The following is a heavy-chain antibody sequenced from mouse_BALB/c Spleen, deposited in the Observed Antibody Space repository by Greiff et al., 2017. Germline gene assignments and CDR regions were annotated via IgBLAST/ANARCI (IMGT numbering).Heavy chain of an antibody. J-gene: IGHJ4*01. CDR2: IDPENGNT. Sequence: EVQLHQSGAELVRPGALVKLSCKASGFNIKDYYMHWVKQRPEQGLEWIGWIDPENGNTIYDPKFQGKASITADTSSNTAYLQLSSLTSEDTAVYYCARRGDYGLDYWGQGTSVTVSS. V-gene: IGHV14-1*02. CDR1: GFNIKDYY. D-gene: IGHD2-4*01. CDR3: ARRGDYGLDY.